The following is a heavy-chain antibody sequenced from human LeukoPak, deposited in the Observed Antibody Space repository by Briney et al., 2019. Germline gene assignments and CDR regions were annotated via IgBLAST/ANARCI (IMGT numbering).Heavy chain of an antibody. V-gene: IGHV3-30*04. J-gene: IGHJ4*02. CDR2: ISYDGSNK. CDR3: AKAGAVAGLFDY. Sequence: GGSLRLSCTGSGFTFGDHAMSWVRQAPGKGLEWVAVISYDGSNKYYADSVKGRFTISRDNSKNTLYLQTNSLRAEDTAVYYCAKAGAVAGLFDYWGQGTLVTVSS. CDR1: GFTFGDHA. D-gene: IGHD6-19*01.